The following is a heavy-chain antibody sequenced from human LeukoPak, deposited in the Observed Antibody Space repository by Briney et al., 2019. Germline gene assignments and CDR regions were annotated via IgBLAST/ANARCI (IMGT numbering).Heavy chain of an antibody. Sequence: PGGSLRLSCAASGFTVSSNYMSWVRQAPGKGLEWVSVIYSGGSTYYADSVKGRFTISRDNSKNTLYLQMNSLRAEDTAVYYCAREKFTYGQGSYYDYWGQGTLVTVSS. CDR1: GFTVSSNY. J-gene: IGHJ4*02. V-gene: IGHV3-53*01. D-gene: IGHD3-10*01. CDR2: IYSGGST. CDR3: AREKFTYGQGSYYDY.